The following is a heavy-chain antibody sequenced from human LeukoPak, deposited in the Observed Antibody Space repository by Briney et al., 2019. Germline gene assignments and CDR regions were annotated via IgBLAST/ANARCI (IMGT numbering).Heavy chain of an antibody. CDR1: GAFLTRNVW. CDR2: IFHSGSS. CDR3: ARGGTGLLDP. D-gene: IGHD7-27*01. Sequence: PSETLSLTCAVSGAFLTRNVWWSWVCQPPGKGLEWIGEIFHSGSSNYNPSLKSRVTMSVDTSKNQFSVKLNSVTAADTAVYYCARGGTGLLDPWGQGILVTVSS. J-gene: IGHJ5*02. V-gene: IGHV4-4*02.